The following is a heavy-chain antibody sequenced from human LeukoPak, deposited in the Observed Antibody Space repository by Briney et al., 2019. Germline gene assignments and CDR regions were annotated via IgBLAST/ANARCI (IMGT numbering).Heavy chain of an antibody. CDR1: GFTFSSYG. Sequence: GGSLRLSCAASGFTFSSYGMHWVRQAPGKGLEWVAVISYDGSNKYYADSVKGRFTISRDNSKNTLYLQMNSLRAEDTAVYYCAKDPSPFSGGAFDIWGQGTMVTVSS. CDR2: ISYDGSNK. J-gene: IGHJ3*02. D-gene: IGHD3-16*01. CDR3: AKDPSPFSGGAFDI. V-gene: IGHV3-30*18.